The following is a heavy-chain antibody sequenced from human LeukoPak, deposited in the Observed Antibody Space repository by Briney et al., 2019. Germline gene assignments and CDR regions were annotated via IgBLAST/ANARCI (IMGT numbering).Heavy chain of an antibody. CDR1: GYTFTRYG. CDR3: ARTGYGSGSDDFDF. V-gene: IGHV1-18*01. CDR2: ISPHNGNR. J-gene: IGHJ4*02. D-gene: IGHD3-10*01. Sequence: ASVKVSCKTSGYTFTRYGVSWVRQAPGQGLEWMGWISPHNGNRDYAQKFKDRVTMTTDTYTNTVYLELRSLRPDDTAMYYCARTGYGSGSDDFDFWGQGTLFTVSS.